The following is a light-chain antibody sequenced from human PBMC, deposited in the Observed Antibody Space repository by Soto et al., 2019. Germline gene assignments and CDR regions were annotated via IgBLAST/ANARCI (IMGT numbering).Light chain of an antibody. J-gene: IGLJ1*01. CDR2: EVS. V-gene: IGLV2-14*01. CDR3: SSYTSSSTRQV. Sequence: QAVLTQPASVSGSPGQSITISCTGTSSDVGGYNYVSWYQQHPGKAPKLMIYEVSNRPSGVSNRFSGSKSGNTASLTISGLQAEDEADYYCSSYTSSSTRQVFGTGTKLTVL. CDR1: SSDVGGYNY.